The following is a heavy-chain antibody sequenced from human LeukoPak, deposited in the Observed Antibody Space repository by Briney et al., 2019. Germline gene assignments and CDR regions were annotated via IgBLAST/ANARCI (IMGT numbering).Heavy chain of an antibody. V-gene: IGHV1-18*01. CDR1: GYTFTSYG. CDR3: ARDRAYDYVWGSHRYSY. J-gene: IGHJ4*02. Sequence: ASVKVSCKASGYTFTSYGISWVRQAPGQGLEWMGWISAYNGNTNYAQKLQGRVTMTTGTSTSTAYMELRSLRSDDTAVYYCARDRAYDYVWGSHRYSYWGQGTLVTVSS. D-gene: IGHD3-16*02. CDR2: ISAYNGNT.